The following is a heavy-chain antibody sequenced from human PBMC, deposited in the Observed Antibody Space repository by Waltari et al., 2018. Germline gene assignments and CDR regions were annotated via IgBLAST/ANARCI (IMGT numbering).Heavy chain of an antibody. CDR3: ARGGDNSNWYPGYFDL. D-gene: IGHD6-13*01. CDR1: GFTFSNYY. V-gene: IGHV3-74*03. Sequence: EVQLVESGGDLVQPGGSLKLSCAVSGFTFSNYYIHWVRQGPGKGLVWGSRGKGDGSRTAYADSVQGRFTISRDNARNTVYLQMSSLRPEDTAMDYCARGGDNSNWYPGYFDLWGQGTLVTVSS. CDR2: GKGDGSRT. J-gene: IGHJ4*02.